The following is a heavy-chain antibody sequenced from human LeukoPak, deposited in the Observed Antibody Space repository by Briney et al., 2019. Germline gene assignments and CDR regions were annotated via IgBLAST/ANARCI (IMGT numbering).Heavy chain of an antibody. J-gene: IGHJ4*02. CDR3: ARRSYSSSWIDY. V-gene: IGHV4-4*09. Sequence: SGTLSLTCTVSGGSISSYYWSWIRQPPGKGLEWIGYSYTSGSTNYNPSLKSRVTISVDTSKNQFSLKLSSVTAADTAVYYCARRSYSSSWIDYWDQGTLVTVSS. CDR2: SYTSGST. D-gene: IGHD6-13*01. CDR1: GGSISSYY.